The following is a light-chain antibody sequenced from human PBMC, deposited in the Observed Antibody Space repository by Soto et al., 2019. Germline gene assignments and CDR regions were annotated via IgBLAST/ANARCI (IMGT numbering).Light chain of an antibody. CDR2: GAS. J-gene: IGKJ1*01. V-gene: IGKV3-20*01. Sequence: EIVLTQSPGTLSLSPGERATLSCRASQSVNSNYLGWYQQKPGQAPRLLIYGASFRATGIPDRFSGSGSGTDFILTISRLEPEDFAVYYCQQYGATPRTFGQGTKVEMK. CDR3: QQYGATPRT. CDR1: QSVNSNY.